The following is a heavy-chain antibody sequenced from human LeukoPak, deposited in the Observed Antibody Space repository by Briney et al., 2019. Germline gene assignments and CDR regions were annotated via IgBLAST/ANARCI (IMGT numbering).Heavy chain of an antibody. V-gene: IGHV1-2*02. J-gene: IGHJ4*02. D-gene: IGHD2-2*01. Sequence: ASVQFSCQASGYTFTCYYMHWVRPAPGQGLEWMGWINPNSGGTNYAQKFQGRVTMTRDTSISTAYMELSRLRSDGTAVYYCARSVAVGSTSCFDYWGQGTLVTVSS. CDR2: INPNSGGT. CDR3: ARSVAVGSTSCFDY. CDR1: GYTFTCYY.